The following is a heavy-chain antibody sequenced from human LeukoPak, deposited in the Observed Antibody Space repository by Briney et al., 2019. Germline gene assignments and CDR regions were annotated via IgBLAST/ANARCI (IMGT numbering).Heavy chain of an antibody. Sequence: GGSLRLSCAASGFTFSDYYMSWIRQAPGKGLEWVSYISSSSSSTKYADSVKGRFAISRDNAKNSLYLQMNSLRAEDTAVYYCARSRPSSNFDYWGQGTLVTVSS. CDR1: GFTFSDYY. D-gene: IGHD6-13*01. J-gene: IGHJ4*02. CDR2: ISSSSSST. CDR3: ARSRPSSNFDY. V-gene: IGHV3-11*06.